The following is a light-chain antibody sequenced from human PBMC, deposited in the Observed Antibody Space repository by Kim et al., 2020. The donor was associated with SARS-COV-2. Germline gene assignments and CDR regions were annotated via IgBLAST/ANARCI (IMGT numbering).Light chain of an antibody. V-gene: IGLV3-21*04. Sequence: GRTARFSYRGKSIGSKGVPWYQQKSGQAPVLVISYDSDRPSGIPERFSGSNSGNTATLTISRVEAGDEADYYCQVWDSDSDHRVVFGGGTQLTVL. CDR1: SIGSKG. J-gene: IGLJ2*01. CDR3: QVWDSDSDHRVV. CDR2: YDS.